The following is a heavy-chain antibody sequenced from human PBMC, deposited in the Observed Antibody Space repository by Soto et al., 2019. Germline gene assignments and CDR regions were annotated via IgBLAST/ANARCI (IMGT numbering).Heavy chain of an antibody. Sequence: LRLSCEASGFTFSDYYMSWIRQAPGKGLEWIAYSSNSGTFTKYADSVKGRFSISRDNAKNSLYLQINNLSGEDTATYFCARSGDNYNLLGYRGQGTPFTVPS. CDR1: GFTFSDYY. V-gene: IGHV3-11*06. CDR3: ARSGDNYNLLGY. D-gene: IGHD1-1*01. CDR2: SSNSGTFT. J-gene: IGHJ4*02.